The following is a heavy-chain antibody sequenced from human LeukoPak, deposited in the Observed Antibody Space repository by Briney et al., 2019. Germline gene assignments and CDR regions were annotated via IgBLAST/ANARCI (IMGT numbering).Heavy chain of an antibody. CDR3: ATAPGSYYHFDH. V-gene: IGHV1-2*02. CDR2: LNPNTGVT. D-gene: IGHD1-26*01. CDR1: GYTVTGYY. Sequence: ASVKISCKASGYTVTGYYIHWVRQAPGQGLEWMGWLNPNTGVTNYPQKFQGRVTMTRDTSINTAYMGLSTLRSDDTAVYYCATAPGSYYHFDHWGRGTLVTVSS. J-gene: IGHJ4*02.